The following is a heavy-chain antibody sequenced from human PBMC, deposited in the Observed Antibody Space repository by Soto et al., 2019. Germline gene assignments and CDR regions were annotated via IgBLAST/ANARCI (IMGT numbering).Heavy chain of an antibody. J-gene: IGHJ6*02. CDR3: ARISALYSSSPAYDCYYGLDA. V-gene: IGHV2-70*01. CDR1: GFSLSTSGMC. Sequence: DSGPTLVNPAQTLTLTCTFSGFSLSTSGMCVSWIRQPPGKALEWLALIDWDDDKYYSTSLKTRLTISKDTSKNQVVLTMTNMDPVDTATYYCARISALYSSSPAYDCYYGLDAWGQGTTVTVSS. CDR2: IDWDDDK. D-gene: IGHD6-13*01.